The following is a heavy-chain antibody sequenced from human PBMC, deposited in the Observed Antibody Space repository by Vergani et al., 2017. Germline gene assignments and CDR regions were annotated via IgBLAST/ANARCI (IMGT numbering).Heavy chain of an antibody. CDR3: AGAPSRECSSTSCYFLGYYYYMDV. Sequence: QVQLVQSGAEVKKPGSSVKVSCKTSGGTFSSYAISWVRQAPGQGLEWMGGIIPLFDTANYAQKFQGRVTITADESTSTAYMELSSLRSEDTAVYYCAGAPSRECSSTSCYFLGYYYYMDVWGKGTTVTVSS. CDR1: GGTFSSYA. CDR2: IIPLFDTA. J-gene: IGHJ6*03. V-gene: IGHV1-69*01. D-gene: IGHD2-2*01.